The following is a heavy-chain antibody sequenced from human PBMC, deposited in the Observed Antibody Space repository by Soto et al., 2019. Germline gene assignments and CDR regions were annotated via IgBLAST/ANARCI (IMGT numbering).Heavy chain of an antibody. V-gene: IGHV4-34*01. CDR3: ARDKITGLFDY. Sequence: PSETLSLTCAVYGGSFSDTYWNWFRQPPGKGLEWIGEINHNTNTIYNPSLKSRVTISVDTSKNQFSLKLTSVTAADTAVYYCARDKITGLFDYWGQGTLVTVSS. J-gene: IGHJ4*02. CDR2: INHNTNT. CDR1: GGSFSDTY. D-gene: IGHD2-8*02.